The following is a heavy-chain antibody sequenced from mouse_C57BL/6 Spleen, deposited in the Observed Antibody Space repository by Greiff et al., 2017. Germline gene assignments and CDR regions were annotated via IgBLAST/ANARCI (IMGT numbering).Heavy chain of an antibody. V-gene: IGHV1-18*01. J-gene: IGHJ2*01. CDR2: INPNNGGT. CDR3: ARSEDGVYYCDY. D-gene: IGHD1-1*02. CDR1: GYTFTDYN. Sequence: VQLQQSGPELVKPGASVKIPCKASGYTFTDYNMDWVKQSHGKSLEWIGDINPNNGGTIYNQKFKGKATLTVDKSSSTAYMELRSLTSEDTAVYYCARSEDGVYYCDYWGQGTTLTVSS.